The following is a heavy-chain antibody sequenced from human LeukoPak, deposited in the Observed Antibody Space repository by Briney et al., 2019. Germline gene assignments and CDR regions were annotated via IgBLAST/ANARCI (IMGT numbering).Heavy chain of an antibody. J-gene: IGHJ4*02. V-gene: IGHV3-48*03. CDR1: GFTFSSYE. CDR3: ARESWATDY. D-gene: IGHD3-10*01. Sequence: GGSLRLSFAAAGFTFSSYEMNWVRQAPGKGLEWVSYISSSGSTIYYADSVKGRFTISRDNAENSLYLQMSSLRAEDTAVYYCARESWATDYWGQGTLVTVSS. CDR2: ISSSGSTI.